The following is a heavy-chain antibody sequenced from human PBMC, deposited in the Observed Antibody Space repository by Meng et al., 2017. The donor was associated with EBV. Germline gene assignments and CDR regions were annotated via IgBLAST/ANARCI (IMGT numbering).Heavy chain of an antibody. CDR3: AKSSSSTPGVVDS. Sequence: QGNLRESGPGLVKPSGSLSLTCPVSGASVSGGTFHWSWIRQPPGKELQWIGYIYDGGTTIYDPSLKSRVTIFLDTSRNQFSLGLRSVTTADTAVYYCAKSSSSTPGVVDSWGQGTLVTVSS. J-gene: IGHJ4*02. V-gene: IGHV4-61*01. D-gene: IGHD2-2*01. CDR2: IYDGGTT. CDR1: GASVSGGTFH.